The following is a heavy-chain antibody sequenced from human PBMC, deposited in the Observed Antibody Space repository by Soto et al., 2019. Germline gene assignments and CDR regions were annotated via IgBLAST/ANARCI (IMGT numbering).Heavy chain of an antibody. CDR1: GYTFTGYY. CDR2: INPNSGGT. V-gene: IGHV1-2*04. D-gene: IGHD3-16*02. CDR3: AREIFGRLGELSSRPYYYYGMDV. Sequence: ASVKVSCKASGYTFTGYYMHWVRQAPGQVLEWMGWINPNSGGTNYAQKFQGWVTMTRDTSISTAYMELSRLRSDDTAVYYCAREIFGRLGELSSRPYYYYGMDVWGQGTAVTVSS. J-gene: IGHJ6*02.